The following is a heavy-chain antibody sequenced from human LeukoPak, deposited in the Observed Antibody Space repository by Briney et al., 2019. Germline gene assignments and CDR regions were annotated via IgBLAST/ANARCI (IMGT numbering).Heavy chain of an antibody. J-gene: IGHJ4*02. CDR1: GFTFSSNA. V-gene: IGHV3-23*01. CDR3: AKETGYSYGYNDFDY. D-gene: IGHD5-18*01. Sequence: GGSLRLYSAAYGFTFSSNAMNWDRQAPGKGLEWVSGISGSGGSTYYADSVKGRFTISRDNSKNTLHLQMNSLRAEDTAVYYCAKETGYSYGYNDFDYWGQGTLVTVSS. CDR2: ISGSGGST.